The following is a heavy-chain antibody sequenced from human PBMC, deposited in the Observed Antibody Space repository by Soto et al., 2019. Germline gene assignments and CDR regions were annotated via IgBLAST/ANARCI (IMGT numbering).Heavy chain of an antibody. CDR3: ARGGPRTTVTPGRVSFDI. V-gene: IGHV1-18*01. Sequence: QVPLVQSGAEVKKPGASVKVSCKASGYTFTSYGISWVRQAPGPGLEWMGWISAYNGNTNYAQKLQGRGTMTKDKNTRTAYVALRSLGSDDTALYYCARGGPRTTVTPGRVSFDIWGQGTMVTVSS. CDR2: ISAYNGNT. J-gene: IGHJ3*02. D-gene: IGHD4-17*01. CDR1: GYTFTSYG.